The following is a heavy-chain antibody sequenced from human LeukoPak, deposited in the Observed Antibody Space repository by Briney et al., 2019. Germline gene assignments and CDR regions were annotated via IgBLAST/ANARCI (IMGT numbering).Heavy chain of an antibody. D-gene: IGHD4-23*01. CDR1: GGSISSYY. Sequence: SETLSLTCTVSGGSISSYYWSWIRQPPGKGLEWIGYIYYSGSTNYNPSLKSRATISVDTSKNQFSLKLSSVTAADTAVYYCARDSTVVTSAFDIWGQGTMVTVSS. CDR2: IYYSGST. J-gene: IGHJ3*02. CDR3: ARDSTVVTSAFDI. V-gene: IGHV4-59*01.